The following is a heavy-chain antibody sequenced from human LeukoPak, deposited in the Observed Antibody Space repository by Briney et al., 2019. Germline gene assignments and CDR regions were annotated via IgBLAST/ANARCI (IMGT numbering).Heavy chain of an antibody. CDR1: GFTLSSYA. D-gene: IGHD1-26*01. Sequence: GGSLRLSCTASGFTLSSYAMSWVRQAPGKGLEWVSGISGSGGSTYYADSVKGRFTISRDNSKNTLYLQMNSLRAEDTAVYYCAILSGSYSGGDDYWGQGTLVTVSS. J-gene: IGHJ4*02. V-gene: IGHV3-23*01. CDR2: ISGSGGST. CDR3: AILSGSYSGGDDY.